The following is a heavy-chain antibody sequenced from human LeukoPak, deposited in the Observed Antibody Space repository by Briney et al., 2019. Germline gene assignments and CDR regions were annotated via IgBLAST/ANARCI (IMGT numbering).Heavy chain of an antibody. D-gene: IGHD2-15*01. J-gene: IGHJ4*02. CDR2: ISWNSGSI. Sequence: GGSLRLSCAASGFTFDDYAMHWVRQAPGKGLEWVSGISWNSGSIGYADSVKGRFTISRDNAKNSLYLQMNSLRAEDTALYYCAKDRRYCSGGSCYSGGPLDYWGQGTLVTVSS. V-gene: IGHV3-9*01. CDR1: GFTFDDYA. CDR3: AKDRRYCSGGSCYSGGPLDY.